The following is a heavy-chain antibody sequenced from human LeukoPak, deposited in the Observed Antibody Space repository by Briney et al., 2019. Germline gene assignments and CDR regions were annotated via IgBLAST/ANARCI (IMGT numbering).Heavy chain of an antibody. CDR1: GYSFTSYW. J-gene: IGHJ4*02. Sequence: GESLKISCKGSGYSFTSYWIVWVRQMPGKGLEWMGIIYPGDSDTRYSPSFQGQVTISADKSISTAYLQWSSLTASDTAMYYCARRGTYYDFWSGYRFDYWGQGTLVTVSS. CDR2: IYPGDSDT. D-gene: IGHD3-3*01. V-gene: IGHV5-51*01. CDR3: ARRGTYYDFWSGYRFDY.